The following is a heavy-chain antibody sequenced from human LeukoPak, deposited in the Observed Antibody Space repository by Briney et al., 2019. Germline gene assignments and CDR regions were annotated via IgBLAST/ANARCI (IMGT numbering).Heavy chain of an antibody. CDR1: GGSISYYY. J-gene: IGHJ6*02. CDR3: AREDPQTTVPEGMDV. Sequence: SETLSLTCTVSGGSISYYYWSWIRQSPGKGLEWIGYIYYSGTTNYNPSLKSRVTISVDTSKNQFSLQLRSVTAADTAVYYCAREDPQTTVPEGMDVWGQGTTVTVYS. D-gene: IGHD4-17*01. CDR2: IYYSGTT. V-gene: IGHV4-59*01.